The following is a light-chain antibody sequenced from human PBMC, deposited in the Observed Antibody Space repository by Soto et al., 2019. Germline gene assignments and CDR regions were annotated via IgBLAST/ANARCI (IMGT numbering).Light chain of an antibody. V-gene: IGKV1-12*01. CDR2: TAS. J-gene: IGKJ4*01. Sequence: DIKMTKSPSTLYGSVGERVTITCRASQTISSWLAWYQQKPGKAPKLLISTASSLQSGVPSRFSGSGSGTEFTLTISSLQPEDFATYYCQQANSLPLTFGGATKVDIK. CDR1: QTISSW. CDR3: QQANSLPLT.